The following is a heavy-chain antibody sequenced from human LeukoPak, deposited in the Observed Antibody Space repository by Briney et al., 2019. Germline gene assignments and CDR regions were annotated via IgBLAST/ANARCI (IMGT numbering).Heavy chain of an antibody. CDR1: GYTFTSYA. J-gene: IGHJ4*02. D-gene: IGHD3-3*01. CDR2: INTNTGNP. Sequence: ASVKVSCKASGYTFTSYAMNWVRQAPGQGLEWMGWINTNTGNPTYAQGFTGRFVFSLDTSVSTAYLQISSLKAEDTAVYYCAREADLSGYRLARWGSFDYWGQGTLVTVSS. CDR3: AREADLSGYRLARWGSFDY. V-gene: IGHV7-4-1*02.